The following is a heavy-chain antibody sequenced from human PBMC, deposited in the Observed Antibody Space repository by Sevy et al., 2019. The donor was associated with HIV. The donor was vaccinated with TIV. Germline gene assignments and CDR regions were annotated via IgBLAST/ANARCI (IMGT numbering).Heavy chain of an antibody. V-gene: IGHV3-9*01. CDR2: VSWNSGAI. CDR3: AKDINRGCDSINCYIYYYYYYGLDA. J-gene: IGHJ6*02. Sequence: GGSLRLSCATSGFAFGDYAMHWVREAPGKGLEWVAGVSWNSGAIDYAASVKGRFTISRDHAKSSLYLQMNSLRAEDTALYYCAKDINRGCDSINCYIYYYYYYGLDAWGQGTTVTVSS. CDR1: GFAFGDYA. D-gene: IGHD2-2*02.